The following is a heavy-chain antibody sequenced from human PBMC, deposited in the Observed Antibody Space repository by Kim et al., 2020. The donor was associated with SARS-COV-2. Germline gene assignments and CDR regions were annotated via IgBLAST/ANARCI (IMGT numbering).Heavy chain of an antibody. D-gene: IGHD3-10*01. Sequence: GGSLRLSCVASGFTFSTYSMNWVRQAPGKGLEWVSSITSTSNTIHYAESVRGRFTISRDNANESVTLQMDSLRDEDTAIYYCARDLMVRGVMGPSWASREYHYYYAMDVWGQGTRVTVSS. CDR2: ITSTSNTI. CDR1: GFTFSTYS. CDR3: ARDLMVRGVMGPSWASREYHYYYAMDV. V-gene: IGHV3-48*02. J-gene: IGHJ6*02.